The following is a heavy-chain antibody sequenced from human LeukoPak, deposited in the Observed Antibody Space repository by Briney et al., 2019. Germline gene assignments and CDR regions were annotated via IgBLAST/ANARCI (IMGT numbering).Heavy chain of an antibody. J-gene: IGHJ4*02. D-gene: IGHD3-22*01. CDR3: ARDDDSSGYYYN. CDR2: IIPIFGTA. V-gene: IGHV1-69*05. Sequence: SVKVSCKASGGTFSSYAISWVRQAPGQGLEWMGRIIPIFGTANYAQKFQGRVTITTDESTSTAYMAVSSLRPEDTAVYYCARDDDSSGYYYNWGQGTLVTVSS. CDR1: GGTFSSYA.